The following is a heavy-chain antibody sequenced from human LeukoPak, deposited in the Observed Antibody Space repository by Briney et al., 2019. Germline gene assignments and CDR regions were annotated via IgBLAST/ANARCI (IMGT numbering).Heavy chain of an antibody. V-gene: IGHV1-2*02. D-gene: IGHD6-19*01. J-gene: IGHJ4*02. CDR2: INPNSGGT. CDR3: ARDRGGWYAVSY. CDR1: GYTFTGYY. Sequence: GASVKVSCKASGYTFTGYYMHWVRQAPGQGLAWMGWINPNSGGTNYAQKFQGRVTMTRDTSISTAYMELSRLGSDDTAVYYCARDRGGWYAVSYWGQGTLVTVSS.